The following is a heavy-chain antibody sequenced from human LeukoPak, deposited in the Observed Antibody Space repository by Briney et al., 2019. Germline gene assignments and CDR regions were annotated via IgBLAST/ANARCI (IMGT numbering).Heavy chain of an antibody. J-gene: IGHJ6*02. CDR3: ARVSYGLYYCYHGMDV. CDR1: GYSFTSYW. V-gene: IGHV5-51*01. Sequence: GESLKISCKGSGYSFTSYWIGWVRQMPGKGLEWMGIIYLGDSDTRYSPSFQGQVTISADKSISTAYLQWSSLKASDTAMYYCARVSYGLYYCYHGMDVWGQGTTVTVSS. D-gene: IGHD5-18*01. CDR2: IYLGDSDT.